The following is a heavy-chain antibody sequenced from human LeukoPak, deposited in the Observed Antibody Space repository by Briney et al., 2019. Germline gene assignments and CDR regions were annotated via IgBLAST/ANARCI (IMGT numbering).Heavy chain of an antibody. Sequence: GASVKVSCKASGYTFTGYYMHWVRQGPGQGLEWMGWINPNSGGTNYAQKFQGRVTMTRDTSIATAYMELSRLRSDDTAVYYCARDQGEMATIPDYWGQGTLVTVSS. CDR1: GYTFTGYY. CDR2: INPNSGGT. CDR3: ARDQGEMATIPDY. D-gene: IGHD5-24*01. J-gene: IGHJ4*02. V-gene: IGHV1-2*02.